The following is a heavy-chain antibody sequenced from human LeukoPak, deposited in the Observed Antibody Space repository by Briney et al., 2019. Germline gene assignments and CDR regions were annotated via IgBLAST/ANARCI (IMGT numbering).Heavy chain of an antibody. V-gene: IGHV3-30*03. Sequence: PGRSLRLSCAASGFTFSSYGMHWVRQAPGKGLEWVAVISYDGSNKYYADSVKGRFTISRDNSKNTLYLQMNSLRAEDTAVYYCAREYYDFWSGYQFSYYYYGMDVWGQGTTVTVSS. CDR2: ISYDGSNK. J-gene: IGHJ6*02. D-gene: IGHD3-3*01. CDR3: AREYYDFWSGYQFSYYYYGMDV. CDR1: GFTFSSYG.